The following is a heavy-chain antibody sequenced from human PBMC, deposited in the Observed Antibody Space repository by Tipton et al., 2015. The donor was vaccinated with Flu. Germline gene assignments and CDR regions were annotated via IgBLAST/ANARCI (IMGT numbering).Heavy chain of an antibody. CDR3: AKVIPEIVSGLDY. CDR2: IYSGGTT. CDR1: GFSVSYSY. Sequence: QLVQSGGGLIQPGGSLRLSCAASGFSVSYSYMIWVRQAPGKGLEWVSFIYSGGTTAYADSVKGRFTISRDNPKNTVYLHISSLRAEDTALYYCAKVIPEIVSGLDYWGQGTLVTVSS. V-gene: IGHV3-53*01. J-gene: IGHJ4*02. D-gene: IGHD5/OR15-5a*01.